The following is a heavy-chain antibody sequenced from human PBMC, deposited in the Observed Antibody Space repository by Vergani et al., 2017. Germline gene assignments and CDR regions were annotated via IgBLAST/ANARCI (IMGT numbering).Heavy chain of an antibody. CDR1: GFSISSRDY. D-gene: IGHD2/OR15-2a*01. V-gene: IGHV4-38-2*01. Sequence: QVQLQESGQGLVQASETLSLTCDVSGFSISSRDYWGWIRQPPGKGLEWIGSIHHSGSLYYNLSLKSRGTISLDTSKNQVSLKLSSVTAADTAVYYCARSMFLLYPHYGMDVWGQGTTVTVSS. CDR2: IHHSGSL. J-gene: IGHJ6*02. CDR3: ARSMFLLYPHYGMDV.